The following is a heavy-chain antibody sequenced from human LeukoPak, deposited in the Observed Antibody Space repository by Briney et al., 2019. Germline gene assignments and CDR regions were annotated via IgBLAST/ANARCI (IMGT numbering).Heavy chain of an antibody. CDR3: ARGDDSGYYDYFDY. D-gene: IGHD3-22*01. CDR2: IYTGGNT. V-gene: IGHV3-53*01. CDR1: GFTVDSNY. Sequence: GGSLRLSCAASGFTVDSNYLSWVRQAPGRGLEWVSTIYTGGNTYYAASVKGRFTISRDFSKNTVFLHMNSLRAEDTAMYYCARGDDSGYYDYFDYWGQGALVTISS. J-gene: IGHJ4*02.